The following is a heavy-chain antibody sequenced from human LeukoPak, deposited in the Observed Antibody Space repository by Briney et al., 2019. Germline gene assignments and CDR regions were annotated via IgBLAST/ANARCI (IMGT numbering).Heavy chain of an antibody. CDR2: INPNSGST. J-gene: IGHJ5*02. D-gene: IGHD3-10*01. CDR1: GYTFTGNY. CDR3: ARDKKGFTMVRGVIIRFDP. Sequence: ASVKVSCKASGYTFTGNYMHWVRQAPGQGLEWMGWINPNSGSTNYAQKLQGRVTMTTDTSTSTAYMELRSLRSDDTAVYYCARDKKGFTMVRGVIIRFDPWGQGTLVTVSS. V-gene: IGHV1-2*02.